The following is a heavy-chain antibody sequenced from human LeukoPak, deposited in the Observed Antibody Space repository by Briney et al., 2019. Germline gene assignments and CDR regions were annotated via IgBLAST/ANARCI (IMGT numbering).Heavy chain of an antibody. CDR1: GFTFSSYW. J-gene: IGHJ4*02. D-gene: IGHD3-10*01. Sequence: GGSLRLSCAASGFTFSSYWMSWVRQAPGKGLEWVANIKQDGSEEYYVDSVKGRFTISRDNAKNSLYLQMNSLRAEDTAVYYCARDGPYYYGSGIDYWGQGTLVTVSS. CDR3: ARDGPYYYGSGIDY. V-gene: IGHV3-7*03. CDR2: IKQDGSEE.